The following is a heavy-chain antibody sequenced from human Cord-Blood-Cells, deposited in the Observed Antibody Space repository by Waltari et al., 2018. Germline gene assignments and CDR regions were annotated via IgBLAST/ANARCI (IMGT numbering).Heavy chain of an antibody. CDR3: ARVKAARYMDV. CDR1: GGSISSYY. J-gene: IGHJ6*03. V-gene: IGHV4-59*01. D-gene: IGHD6-6*01. Sequence: QVQLQESGPGLVKPSETLSLTCTVSGGSISSYYWSWIRQPPGKGLEWIGYLYYSGSTNYNPSLKSRVTISVDTSKNQFSLKLSSVTAADTAVYYCARVKAARYMDVWGKGTTVTVSS. CDR2: LYYSGST.